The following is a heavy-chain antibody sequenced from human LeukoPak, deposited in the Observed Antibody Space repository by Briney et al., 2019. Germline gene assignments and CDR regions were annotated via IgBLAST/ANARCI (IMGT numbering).Heavy chain of an antibody. V-gene: IGHV4-30-4*08. D-gene: IGHD2-2*01. CDR1: GGSISSGDYY. Sequence: SETLSLTCTVSGGSISSGDYYWSWIRQPPGKGLEWIGYIYYSGSTYYNPSLKSRVTISVDTSKNQFSLKLSSVTAADTAVYYCARELEVPGDYYLDYWGQGTLVTVSS. CDR2: IYYSGST. J-gene: IGHJ4*02. CDR3: ARELEVPGDYYLDY.